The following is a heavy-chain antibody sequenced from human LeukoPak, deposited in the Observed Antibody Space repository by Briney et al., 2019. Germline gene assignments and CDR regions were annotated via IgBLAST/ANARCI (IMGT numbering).Heavy chain of an antibody. CDR1: GFTFSSYW. Sequence: GGSLRLSCAASGFTFSSYWMHWVRQAPGKGLVWVSRINADGSSTSYADSVKGRFTISRDNAKNTLYLQMNSLRAGDTAVYYCARRHLPVDATGRDDYWGQGTLVTVSS. D-gene: IGHD1-26*01. CDR3: ARRHLPVDATGRDDY. J-gene: IGHJ4*02. V-gene: IGHV3-74*01. CDR2: INADGSST.